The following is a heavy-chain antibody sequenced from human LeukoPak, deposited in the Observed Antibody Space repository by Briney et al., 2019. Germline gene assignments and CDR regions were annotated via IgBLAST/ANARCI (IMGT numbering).Heavy chain of an antibody. CDR3: ARRAAAGRAVTAKAALDY. CDR2: ISSSSSYI. D-gene: IGHD6-13*01. Sequence: GGSLRLSCAASGFTFSSYSMNWVRQAPGKGLEWVSSISSSSSYIYYADSVKGRFTISRDNAKNSLYLQMNSLRAEDTAVYYCARRAAAGRAVTAKAALDYWGQGTLVTVSS. CDR1: GFTFSSYS. V-gene: IGHV3-21*01. J-gene: IGHJ4*02.